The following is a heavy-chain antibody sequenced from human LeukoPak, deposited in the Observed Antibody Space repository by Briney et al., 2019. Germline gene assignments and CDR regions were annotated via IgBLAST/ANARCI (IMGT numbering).Heavy chain of an antibody. D-gene: IGHD2-2*01. CDR2: IYHSGST. Sequence: SETLSLTCAVSGYSIGSGYYWAWIRQPPGKGLEWIGSIYHSGSTYYNPSLKSRVTISVDTSKNQFSLKLTSVTAADTAVYYCARDAVVPASLLDYWGQGTLVTVSS. CDR3: ARDAVVPASLLDY. J-gene: IGHJ4*02. V-gene: IGHV4-38-2*02. CDR1: GYSIGSGYY.